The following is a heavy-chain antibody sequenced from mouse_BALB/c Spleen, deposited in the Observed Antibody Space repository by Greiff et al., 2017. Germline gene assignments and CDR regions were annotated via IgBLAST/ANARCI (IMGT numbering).Heavy chain of an antibody. J-gene: IGHJ4*01. D-gene: IGHD4-1*02. CDR2: ISSGGST. CDR3: ASNYYYAMDY. Sequence: EVKVVESGGGLVKPGGSLKLSCAASGFTFSSYAMSWVRQTPEKRLEWVASISSGGSTYYPDSVKGRFTISRDNARNILYLQMSSLRSEDTAMYYCASNYYYAMDYWGQGTSVTVSS. CDR1: GFTFSSYA. V-gene: IGHV5-6-5*01.